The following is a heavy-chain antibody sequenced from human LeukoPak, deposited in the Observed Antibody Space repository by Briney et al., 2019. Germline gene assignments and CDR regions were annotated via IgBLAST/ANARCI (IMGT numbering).Heavy chain of an antibody. CDR3: ARDRDCSSTSCYKGDWFDP. D-gene: IGHD2-2*02. CDR2: IYTSGST. J-gene: IGHJ5*02. Sequence: SETLSLTCTVSGGSISSYYWSWLRQPAGKGLEWIGRIYTSGSTNYNPSLKSRVTMSVDTSKNQFSLKLSSVTAADTAVYYCARDRDCSSTSCYKGDWFDPWGQGTLVTVSS. CDR1: GGSISSYY. V-gene: IGHV4-4*07.